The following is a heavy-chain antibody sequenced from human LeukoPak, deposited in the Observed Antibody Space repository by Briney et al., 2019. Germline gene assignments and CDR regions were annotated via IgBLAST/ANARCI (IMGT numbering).Heavy chain of an antibody. D-gene: IGHD3-10*01. Sequence: GASVKVSCKASGYTFTSYYMHWVRQAPGQGLEWMGIINPSGGSTSYVQKFQGRVTITADESTSTSYMELSSLRSEDTAVYYCARAKSMVRGVEVFYFYYMDVWGKGTTVTISS. CDR3: ARAKSMVRGVEVFYFYYMDV. V-gene: IGHV1-46*01. CDR2: INPSGGST. CDR1: GYTFTSYY. J-gene: IGHJ6*03.